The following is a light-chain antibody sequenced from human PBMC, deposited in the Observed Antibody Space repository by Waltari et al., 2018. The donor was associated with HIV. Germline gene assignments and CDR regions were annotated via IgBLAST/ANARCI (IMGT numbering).Light chain of an antibody. CDR3: QQRTNWPPWT. Sequence: EIVLTQSPATLSLSPGERATLSCRASQSVSDYLAWYQQKPGQAPRLLIYDASNRATCIPARFSGSGSGTDFTLTISSLEPEDFAVYYCQQRTNWPPWTFGQGTKVEVK. V-gene: IGKV3-11*01. CDR2: DAS. J-gene: IGKJ1*01. CDR1: QSVSDY.